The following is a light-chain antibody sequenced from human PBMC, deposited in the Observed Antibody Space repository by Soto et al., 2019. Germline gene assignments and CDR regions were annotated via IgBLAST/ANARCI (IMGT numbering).Light chain of an antibody. Sequence: EIVLTQSPGTLSLSPGERSTLSCRASQSLSNNIYLAWYQQKPGQAXRXXIYGASSRATGIPNRFSGSGSGTDLTITISRLEPEDFEVYYCQQYGNSPQTFGQGTKVDNK. J-gene: IGKJ1*01. V-gene: IGKV3-20*01. CDR2: GAS. CDR3: QQYGNSPQT. CDR1: QSLSNNIY.